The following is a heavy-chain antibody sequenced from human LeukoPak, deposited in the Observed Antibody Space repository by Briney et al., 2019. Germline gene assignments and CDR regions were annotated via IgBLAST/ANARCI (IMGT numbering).Heavy chain of an antibody. Sequence: PGGSLRLSCAASGFTFSSYAMGWVRQAPGKGLEWVSAVSGSGGTTHYADSVKGRFTISRDNSKNTIYLQMNSLRAEDTAVYYCARDLGDGYNRFYYGMDVWGQGTTVTVSS. CDR1: GFTFSSYA. D-gene: IGHD5-24*01. CDR3: ARDLGDGYNRFYYGMDV. V-gene: IGHV3-23*01. J-gene: IGHJ6*02. CDR2: VSGSGGTT.